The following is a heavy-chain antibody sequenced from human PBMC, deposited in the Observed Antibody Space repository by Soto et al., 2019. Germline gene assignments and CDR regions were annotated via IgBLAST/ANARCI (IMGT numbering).Heavy chain of an antibody. J-gene: IGHJ4*02. CDR1: GGSISSYY. Sequence: SETLSLTCTVSGGSISSYYWSWIRQPPGKGLECIGYISYSGDTNYNPSLKGRVTMSVDTSKNQLSLRLSSVTAADTAVYYCARSQTTVTSYDYWGQGTLVTVS. CDR2: ISYSGDT. D-gene: IGHD4-17*01. V-gene: IGHV4-59*08. CDR3: ARSQTTVTSYDY.